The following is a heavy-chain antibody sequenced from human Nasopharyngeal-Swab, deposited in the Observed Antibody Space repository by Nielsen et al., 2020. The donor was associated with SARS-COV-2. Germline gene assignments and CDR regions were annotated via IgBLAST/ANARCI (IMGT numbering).Heavy chain of an antibody. CDR1: GFTFSSYE. CDR2: ISSSGSTI. J-gene: IGHJ2*01. D-gene: IGHD1-20*01. Sequence: GGSLRLSCAASGFTFSSYEMNWVRQAPGKGLEWVSYISSSGSTIYYADSVKGRSTISRDHAKNSLYLQMNSLRAEDTAVYYCARDKARYNWNLSLGWYFDLWGRGTLVTVSS. V-gene: IGHV3-48*03. CDR3: ARDKARYNWNLSLGWYFDL.